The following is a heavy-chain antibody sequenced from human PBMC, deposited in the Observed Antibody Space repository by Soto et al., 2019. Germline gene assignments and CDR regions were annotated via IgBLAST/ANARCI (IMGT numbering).Heavy chain of an antibody. J-gene: IGHJ4*02. D-gene: IGHD2-15*01. Sequence: ASVKVSCKASGYTFTSYAMHWVRQAPGQRLEWMGWINAGNGNTKYSQKFQGRVTMTRDTSTSTVYMELSSLRSEDTAVYYCARVGCSGGSCYAVDSWGQGTLVTVSS. CDR2: INAGNGNT. CDR1: GYTFTSYA. CDR3: ARVGCSGGSCYAVDS. V-gene: IGHV1-3*01.